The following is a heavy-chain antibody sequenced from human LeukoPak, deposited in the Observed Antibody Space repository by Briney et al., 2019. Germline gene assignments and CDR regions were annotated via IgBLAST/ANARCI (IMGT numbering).Heavy chain of an antibody. CDR3: ARGDSSGWGLDY. Sequence: GGSLRLSCAASGFTFSSYWMHWVRQAPGKGLVWVSRINSDGSSTSYADSVKGRFTISRDNAKNTLYLQMNSLRAEDTAVYYCARGDSSGWGLDYWGLGTLVTVSS. D-gene: IGHD6-19*01. J-gene: IGHJ4*02. CDR2: INSDGSST. CDR1: GFTFSSYW. V-gene: IGHV3-74*01.